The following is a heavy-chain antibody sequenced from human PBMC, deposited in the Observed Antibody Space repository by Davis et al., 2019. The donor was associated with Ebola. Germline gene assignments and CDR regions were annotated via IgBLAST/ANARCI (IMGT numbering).Heavy chain of an antibody. D-gene: IGHD1-1*01. CDR3: ARPTPPTGYLTGYYYGMDV. V-gene: IGHV1-69*05. J-gene: IGHJ6*04. CDR1: GGTFSNSA. CDR2: IIPMFGTT. Sequence: SVTVSCKASGGTFSNSAISWVRQAPGQGLEWMGVIIPMFGTTNYAQRFQDRITITTDESTSTAYMELSSLRYEDTAVYYCARPTPPTGYLTGYYYGMDVWGKGTTVTVSS.